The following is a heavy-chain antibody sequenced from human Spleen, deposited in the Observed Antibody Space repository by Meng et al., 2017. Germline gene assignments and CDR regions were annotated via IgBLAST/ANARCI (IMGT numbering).Heavy chain of an antibody. CDR1: AYAFDSYG. V-gene: IGHV1-18*01. CDR3: ARGYSSGWYDS. CDR2: INAATGNT. J-gene: IGHJ5*01. Sequence: QVHLLQSGPEVKKPGASVRVSCKASAYAFDSYGISWVRQAPGQGLEWLGWINAATGNTQYSQKFQNRVTFSRDTSARTVYMELSSLRSEDSAVYYCARGYSSGWYDSWGQGTLVTVSS. D-gene: IGHD6-19*01.